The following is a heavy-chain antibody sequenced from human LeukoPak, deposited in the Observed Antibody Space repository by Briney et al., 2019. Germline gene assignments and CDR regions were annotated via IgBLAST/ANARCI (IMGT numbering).Heavy chain of an antibody. V-gene: IGHV4-39*07. J-gene: IGHJ4*02. CDR1: GGSISSSSYY. Sequence: KSSETLSLTCTVSGGSISSSSYYWGWIRQPPGKGLEWIGSIYYSGSTYYNPSLKSRVTISVDTSKNQFSLKLSSVTVADTAVYYCARGSAIRGYSHAPFDYWGQGTLVTVSS. CDR3: ARGSAIRGYSHAPFDY. D-gene: IGHD5-18*01. CDR2: IYYSGST.